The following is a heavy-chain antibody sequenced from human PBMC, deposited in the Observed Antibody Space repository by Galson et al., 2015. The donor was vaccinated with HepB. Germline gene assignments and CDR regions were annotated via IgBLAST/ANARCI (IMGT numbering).Heavy chain of an antibody. CDR3: TRAAVTGTYIFDV. Sequence: SLRLSCAASGFAFSDSAIHWVRQASGKGLEWLGRIRSNTYNYATLCTASVKGRFTISRDDSKNTAYLQMNSLKTEDTALYFCTRAAVTGTYIFDVWGRGTTVIVSS. V-gene: IGHV3-73*01. CDR2: IRSNTYNYAT. J-gene: IGHJ3*01. D-gene: IGHD1-7*01. CDR1: GFAFSDSA.